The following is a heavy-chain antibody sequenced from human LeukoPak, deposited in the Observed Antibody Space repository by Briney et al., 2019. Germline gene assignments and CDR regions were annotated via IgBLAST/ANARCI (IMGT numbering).Heavy chain of an antibody. CDR3: ARGIYCSSTSCVPNYYYYYMDV. D-gene: IGHD2-2*01. CDR1: GGSISSYY. J-gene: IGHJ6*03. V-gene: IGHV4-4*07. Sequence: PSETLSLTCTVSGGSISSYYWSWIRQPAGKGLEWIGRIYSSWGTNYNPSLMSRVTMSVDTSKNQFSLKLSSVTAADTAVYYCARGIYCSSTSCVPNYYYYYMDVWGKGTTVTVSS. CDR2: IYSSWGT.